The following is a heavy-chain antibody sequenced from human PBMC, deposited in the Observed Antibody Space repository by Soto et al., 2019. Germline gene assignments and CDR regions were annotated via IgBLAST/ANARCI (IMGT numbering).Heavy chain of an antibody. D-gene: IGHD6-13*01. CDR1: GYTFTYYG. V-gene: IGHV1-3*04. J-gene: IGHJ4*02. CDR2: INTGSGNT. Sequence: QVQLVQSGAEVKKPGASVKVSCKASGYTFTYYGIHWVRQAPRQRLEWMGWINTGSGNTGQSQTFQGRVTITSDTSARTVYMDLSGLKSEDSAVYFCARDNSGTYDYWGQGTLVTVSS. CDR3: ARDNSGTYDY.